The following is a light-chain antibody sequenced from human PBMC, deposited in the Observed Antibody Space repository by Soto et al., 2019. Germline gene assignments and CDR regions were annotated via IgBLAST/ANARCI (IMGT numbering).Light chain of an antibody. CDR2: DNN. J-gene: IGLJ2*01. V-gene: IGLV1-51*01. Sequence: QSALTQPPSVSAAPGQKVTISCSGSGSNIGNNYVSWYQQLPGTAPKLLIYDNNKRPSGIPDRFSGSKSGTSATLGITGLQTGDEADYYCGTWDSSLSAVVFGGGTQLTVL. CDR1: GSNIGNNY. CDR3: GTWDSSLSAVV.